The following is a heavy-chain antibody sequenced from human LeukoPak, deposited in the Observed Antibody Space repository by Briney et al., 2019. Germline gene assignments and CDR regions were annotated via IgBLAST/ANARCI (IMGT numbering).Heavy chain of an antibody. D-gene: IGHD3-16*01. CDR1: GFTFSSYS. CDR2: ISSSSSYI. CDR3: ARGGGLRLGESFDY. V-gene: IGHV3-21*01. J-gene: IGHJ4*02. Sequence: GGSLRLSCAASGFTFSSYSMNWVRQAPGKGLEWVSSISSSSSYIYYADSVKGRFTISRDNAKNSLYLQMNSLRAEDTAVYYCARGGGLRLGESFDYWGQGTLVTVSS.